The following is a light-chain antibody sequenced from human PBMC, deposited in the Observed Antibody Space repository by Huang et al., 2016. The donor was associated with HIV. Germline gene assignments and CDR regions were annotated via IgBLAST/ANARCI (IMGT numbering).Light chain of an antibody. CDR3: QQYGNSPT. V-gene: IGKV3-20*01. CDR1: QSITNNY. Sequence: EIVLTQSPGTLSLSPGERATVSCRASQSITNNYLAWYQQRPGQAPRLFIFGASSRATGIPDMFSGSGSGTDFTLTISRLEPEDFALYYCQQYGNSPTFGQGTKLEIK. CDR2: GAS. J-gene: IGKJ2*01.